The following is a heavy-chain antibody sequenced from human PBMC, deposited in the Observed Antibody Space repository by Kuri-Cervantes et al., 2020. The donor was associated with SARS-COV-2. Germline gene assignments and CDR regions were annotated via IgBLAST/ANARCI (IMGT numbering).Heavy chain of an antibody. CDR2: INPNSGGT. CDR1: GYTFTGYY. D-gene: IGHD5-18*01. V-gene: IGHV1-2*04. J-gene: IGHJ6*02. Sequence: ASVKVSCKASGYTFTGYYMHWVRQAPGQGLEWMGWINPNSGGTNYAQKFQGWVTMTRDTSISTAHMELSGLRSDDTAVYYCARDLIRGYSYGFFGMDVWGQGTTVTVSS. CDR3: ARDLIRGYSYGFFGMDV.